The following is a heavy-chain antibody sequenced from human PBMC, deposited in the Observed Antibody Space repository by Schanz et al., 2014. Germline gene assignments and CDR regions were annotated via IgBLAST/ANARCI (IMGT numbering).Heavy chain of an antibody. CDR3: ARGIGGYGANNYFDY. Sequence: QVQLVQSGAEVKKPGASVRVSCKASGYTFTTYAMSWVRQAPGQGLEWVGWISVYNHNKEYDQKFQGRVTITRDTSASTAYMELSSLRSEDTAVYSCARGIGGYGANNYFDYWGRGTLVTVSS. CDR2: ISVYNHNK. J-gene: IGHJ4*02. CDR1: GYTFTTYA. D-gene: IGHD5-12*01. V-gene: IGHV1-18*01.